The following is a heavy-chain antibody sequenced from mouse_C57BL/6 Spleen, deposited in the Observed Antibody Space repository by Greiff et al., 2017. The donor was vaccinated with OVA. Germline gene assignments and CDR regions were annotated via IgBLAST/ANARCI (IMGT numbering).Heavy chain of an antibody. CDR3: ARGYIYDYYFDY. V-gene: IGHV5-4*03. D-gene: IGHD2-3*01. J-gene: IGHJ2*01. CDR1: GFTFSSYA. CDR2: ISDGGSYT. Sequence: EVKLVESGGGLVKPGGSLKLSCAASGFTFSSYAMSWVRQTPEQRLEWVATISDGGSYTYYPDNVKGRFTISRDNAKNNLYLQMSHLKSEDTAMYYCARGYIYDYYFDYWGQGTTLTVSS.